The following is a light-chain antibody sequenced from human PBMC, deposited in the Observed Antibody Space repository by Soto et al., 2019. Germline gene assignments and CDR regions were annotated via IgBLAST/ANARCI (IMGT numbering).Light chain of an antibody. CDR2: DAS. Sequence: EIVLTQSPATLSLSPGERATLSCRASQSVSSYLAWYQQKPGQAPRLLIYDASNRATGIPARFSGSGSGTDFTLTISSLEPEDFAVYYCQQRSNQWTFGQGTKLEIK. CDR1: QSVSSY. V-gene: IGKV3-11*01. J-gene: IGKJ2*02. CDR3: QQRSNQWT.